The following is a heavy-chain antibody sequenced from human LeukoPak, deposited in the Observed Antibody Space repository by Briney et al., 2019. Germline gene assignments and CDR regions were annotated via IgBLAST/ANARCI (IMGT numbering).Heavy chain of an antibody. CDR1: GGSFSGYY. CDR3: ARAPRRGYSGYVPFDH. Sequence: SETLSLTCAVYGGSFSGYYWSWIRQPPGKGLEWIGEINHSGSTNYNPSPKSRVTISVDTSKNQFSLKLSSVTAADPAVYYCARAPRRGYSGYVPFDHWGQGTLVTVSS. CDR2: INHSGST. V-gene: IGHV4-34*01. J-gene: IGHJ4*02. D-gene: IGHD5-12*01.